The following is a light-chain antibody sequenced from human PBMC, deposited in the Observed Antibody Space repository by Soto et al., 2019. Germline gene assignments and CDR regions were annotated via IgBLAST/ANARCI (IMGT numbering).Light chain of an antibody. J-gene: IGKJ3*01. CDR3: QQSYSTRPT. Sequence: DINLTNSPSSLSASVGDRVTITCRASQSISSYLNWYQQKPGKAPKLLIYAASSLQSGVPSRFSGSGSGTDFTLTISRLQPEDFATYQCQQSYSTRPTFGPGTKVDIK. CDR2: AAS. V-gene: IGKV1-39*01. CDR1: QSISSY.